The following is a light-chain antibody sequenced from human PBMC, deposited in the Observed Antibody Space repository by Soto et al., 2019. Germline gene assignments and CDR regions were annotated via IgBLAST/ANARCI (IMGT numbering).Light chain of an antibody. V-gene: IGLV2-11*01. J-gene: IGLJ1*01. CDR2: DVT. CDR1: SSDVGAYNY. CDR3: CSYVGTYSYV. Sequence: QSALTQPRSVSGSRGQSITISCTGTSSDVGAYNYVSWYQQHPGKDPKLMLYDVTKRPSGVPDRFSGSKSGNTASLTISGLQAEDEADYYCCSYVGTYSYVFGTGTKVTVL.